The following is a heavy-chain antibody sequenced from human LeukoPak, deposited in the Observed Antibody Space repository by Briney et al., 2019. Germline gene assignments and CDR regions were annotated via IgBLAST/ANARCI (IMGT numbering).Heavy chain of an antibody. V-gene: IGHV4-59*01. CDR1: GDXMNNYY. J-gene: IGHJ4*02. CDR3: ARVDCSTSSCPFDY. D-gene: IGHD2-2*01. CDR2: IYYSGNT. Sequence: SETLSLTCTVSGDXMNNYYCSWIRQPPGKGLEWIGYIYYSGNTNYNPSLKSRVTMSVDTSKNQFSLKLSSVSAADTAVYYCARVDCSTSSCPFDYWGQGTLVTVSS.